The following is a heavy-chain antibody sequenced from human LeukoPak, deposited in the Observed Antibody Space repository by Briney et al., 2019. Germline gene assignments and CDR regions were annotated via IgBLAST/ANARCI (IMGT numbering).Heavy chain of an antibody. D-gene: IGHD3-3*01. CDR2: INPNSGGT. CDR1: GYTFTGYY. J-gene: IGHJ4*02. Sequence: ASVKVSCKASGYTFTGYYMHWVRQAPGQGLEWMGWINPNSGGTNYAQKFQGGVTMTRDTSISTAYMELSRLRSDDTAVYYCARKTESRYDFWSSLYYFDYWGQGTLVTVSS. V-gene: IGHV1-2*02. CDR3: ARKTESRYDFWSSLYYFDY.